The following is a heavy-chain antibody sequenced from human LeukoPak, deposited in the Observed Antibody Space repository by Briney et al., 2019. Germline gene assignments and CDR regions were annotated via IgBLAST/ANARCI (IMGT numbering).Heavy chain of an antibody. D-gene: IGHD4-17*01. J-gene: IGHJ5*02. CDR3: ARGGYDGDYVNNWFDP. CDR1: GYTFTGYY. Sequence: ASVKVSCKASGYTFTGYYMHWVRQAPGQGLEWMGWINPNSGGTNYAQKFQGRVTMTRDTSISTAYMELSRLRSDDTAVYYCARGGYDGDYVNNWFDPWGQGTLVTVSS. CDR2: INPNSGGT. V-gene: IGHV1-2*02.